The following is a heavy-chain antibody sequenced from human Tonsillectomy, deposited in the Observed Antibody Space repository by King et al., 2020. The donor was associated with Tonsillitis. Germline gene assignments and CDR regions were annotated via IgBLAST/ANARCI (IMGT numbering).Heavy chain of an antibody. CDR1: GYSISSGYY. Sequence: VQLQESGPGLVKPSETLSLTCAVSGYSISSGYYWGWIRQPPGKGLEWIGSIYHSGRTYYNPSLKSRVTISVDTSKNQFSLKLSSVTAADTAVYYCARSDGMDVWGQGTTVTVSS. V-gene: IGHV4-38-2*01. CDR2: IYHSGRT. CDR3: ARSDGMDV. J-gene: IGHJ6*02.